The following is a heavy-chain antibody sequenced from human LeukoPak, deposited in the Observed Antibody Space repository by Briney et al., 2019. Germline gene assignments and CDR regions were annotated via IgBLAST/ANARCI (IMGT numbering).Heavy chain of an antibody. CDR1: TXRSNY. V-gene: IGHV3-66*01. D-gene: IGHD3-10*01. CDR2: IYSGGST. J-gene: IGHJ4*02. Sequence: TXRSNYXSWVRQARGEGGEWVSFIYSGGSTYFAASVKGRFTISRDNSKNTLYLQMNSLRAEDTAVYYCARKAYGSGKIDYWGQGTLVTVSS. CDR3: ARKAYGSGKIDY.